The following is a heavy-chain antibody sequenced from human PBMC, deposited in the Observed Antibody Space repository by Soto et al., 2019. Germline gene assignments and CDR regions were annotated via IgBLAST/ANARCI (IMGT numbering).Heavy chain of an antibody. J-gene: IGHJ4*02. CDR1: RYTFTDYY. V-gene: IGHV1-2*04. D-gene: IGHD3-10*01. CDR2: INPNTGGT. CDR3: ARDPIDSSARVLDS. Sequence: GASVKVSCKASRYTFTDYYMHWVRQATGQGLEWVGWINPNTGGTNYAQKFQGWATMTTDTSISTAYMELSRLRSDDPAVYYCARDPIDSSARVLDSWGQGTLVTVSS.